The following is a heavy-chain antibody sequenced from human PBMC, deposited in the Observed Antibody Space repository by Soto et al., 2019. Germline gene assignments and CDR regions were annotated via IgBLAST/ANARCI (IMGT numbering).Heavy chain of an antibody. D-gene: IGHD3-3*01. CDR3: ARVESPSSAYYEFWSDYPGGYYYGMGV. J-gene: IGHJ6*01. CDR2: IIPIFGTA. Sequence: QVQLVQSGAEVKKPGSSVKVSCKASGGTFSSYAISWVRQAPGQGLEWMGGIIPIFGTANYAQKFQGRVTITADESTRAAYMELSSLRSEDTAVYYCARVESPSSAYYEFWSDYPGGYYYGMGVWGQGNTVTVSS. V-gene: IGHV1-69*01. CDR1: GGTFSSYA.